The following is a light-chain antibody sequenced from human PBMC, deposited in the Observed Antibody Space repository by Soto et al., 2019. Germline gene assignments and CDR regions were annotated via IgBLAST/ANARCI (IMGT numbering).Light chain of an antibody. CDR3: QQFDNVPLT. CDR1: RDITDY. CDR2: DAS. V-gene: IGKV1-33*01. J-gene: IGKJ4*01. Sequence: DIPMTQSPSPLSASVGARVATSGRASRDITDYLNWYQQKPGKAPKLLIYDASKLETGVPSRFSGSGSGTDCTLTITSLQPEDIATYYCQQFDNVPLTGGGGTQAAIK.